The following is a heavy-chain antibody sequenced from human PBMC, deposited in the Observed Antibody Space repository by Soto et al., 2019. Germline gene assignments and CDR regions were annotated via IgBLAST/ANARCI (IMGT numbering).Heavy chain of an antibody. V-gene: IGHV1-69*06. Sequence: QERLVQSGAEVRKPGSSVKVSCKVTGGTSTRYAINWVRQAPGKGLEWMGGIVPMFGTSKYAQKFQGRVTSNADTSTNIAYMELRSLRSEDTAVYYCNRGSEYDFWSGYLWGQGTLVSVSS. J-gene: IGHJ4*02. CDR1: GGTSTRYA. CDR2: IVPMFGTS. CDR3: NRGSEYDFWSGYL. D-gene: IGHD3-3*01.